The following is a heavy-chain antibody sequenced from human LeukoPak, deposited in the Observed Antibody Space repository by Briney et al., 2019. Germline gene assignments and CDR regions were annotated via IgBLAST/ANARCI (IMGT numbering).Heavy chain of an antibody. CDR2: ITDSSTST. CDR3: AKSPLSQLGYFDY. J-gene: IGHJ4*02. Sequence: GGSLRLSCAASGFTFNNYVMNWVRQAPGKGLEWVSAITDSSTSTYYADSVKGRFTISRHNSKNTLYLQMNSLRAEDTAVYYCAKSPLSQLGYFDYWGQGTLVTVSS. CDR1: GFTFNNYV. V-gene: IGHV3-23*01. D-gene: IGHD2/OR15-2a*01.